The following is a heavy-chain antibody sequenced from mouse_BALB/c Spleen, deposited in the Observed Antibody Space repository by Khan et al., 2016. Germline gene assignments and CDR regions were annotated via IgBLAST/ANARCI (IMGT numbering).Heavy chain of an antibody. Sequence: EVELVESGGGLVQPGGSLRLSCATSGFTFTDYYMSWVRQPPGKALEWLGFIRNKANGYTTEYTASVKGRFTIASDNFHIILYHQLNSMRAEDSATYYCARDISRDDEKRFGYWGQGTLVTVSA. V-gene: IGHV7-3*02. CDR1: GFTFTDYY. D-gene: IGHD2-14*01. CDR3: ARDISRDDEKRFGY. J-gene: IGHJ3*01. CDR2: IRNKANGYTT.